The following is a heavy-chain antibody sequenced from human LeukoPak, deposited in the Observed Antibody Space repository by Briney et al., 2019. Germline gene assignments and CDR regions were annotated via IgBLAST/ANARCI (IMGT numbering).Heavy chain of an antibody. CDR2: IYPGDSDT. CDR3: ARPTHRDGYTGAFDS. D-gene: IGHD5-24*01. V-gene: IGHV5-51*01. J-gene: IGHJ4*02. CDR1: GYSFTSYW. Sequence: GESLKISCKGSGYSFTSYWIGWVRQMPGKGLEWMGIIYPGDSDTRYSPSFQGQVTISADKSISTAYVQWSSLKASDSAMYYCARPTHRDGYTGAFDSWGQGTLVTVSS.